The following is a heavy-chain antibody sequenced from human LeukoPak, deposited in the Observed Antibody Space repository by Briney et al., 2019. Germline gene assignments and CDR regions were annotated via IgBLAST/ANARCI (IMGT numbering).Heavy chain of an antibody. D-gene: IGHD4-11*01. CDR3: ARPPPMTSMTTLGAEFDY. CDR2: ISAYNGNR. V-gene: IGHV1-18*01. Sequence: GASVKVSCKASGYTFSTYGISWVRQVPGQGLEWMGWISAYNGNRKYAQNFQDRLTMSTDTSTSTADMELRTLTSDDTAIYYCARPPPMTSMTTLGAEFDYWGRGTLVTVSS. J-gene: IGHJ4*02. CDR1: GYTFSTYG.